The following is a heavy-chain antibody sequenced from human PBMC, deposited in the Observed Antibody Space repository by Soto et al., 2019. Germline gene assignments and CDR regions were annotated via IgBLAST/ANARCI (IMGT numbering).Heavy chain of an antibody. CDR1: GYTFTTYY. D-gene: IGHD3-22*01. J-gene: IGHJ4*02. Sequence: QVQLVQSGAEVKKPGASVKVSCKASGYTFTTYYIQWVRQAPGQGLEWMGVISPSGGTTTYAQKFKGRDTMSRGPSTSKVPLELSRLRSESTAVYYCARQRSDGSGYNGGHNNYWGEGTLVTASS. V-gene: IGHV1-46*01. CDR3: ARQRSDGSGYNGGHNNY. CDR2: ISPSGGTT.